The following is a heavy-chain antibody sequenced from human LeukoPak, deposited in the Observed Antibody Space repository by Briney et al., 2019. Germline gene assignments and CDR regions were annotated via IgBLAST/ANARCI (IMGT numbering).Heavy chain of an antibody. V-gene: IGHV3-48*01. CDR3: ARVMCDY. CDR1: GFTFSNYN. Sequence: GGSLRLSCAASGFTFSNYNMHWVRQAPGKGLEWLAYITLSTTTIYYADSVKGRFTISRDNAKNSLYLQMNSLSAEDTAVYYCARVMCDYWGQGTLVTVSS. J-gene: IGHJ4*02. CDR2: ITLSTTTI.